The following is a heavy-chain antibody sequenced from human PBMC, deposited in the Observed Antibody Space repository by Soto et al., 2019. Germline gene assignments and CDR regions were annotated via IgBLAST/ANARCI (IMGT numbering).Heavy chain of an antibody. J-gene: IGHJ3*01. CDR3: ARSRPQGLDFPGVIPWDALDV. V-gene: IGHV1-69*01. CDR2: VIPIFGTT. D-gene: IGHD2-21*01. Sequence: QVQLVQSGAEMKKPGSSVRVSCKASGGAFSSSGISWVRQAPGQGLEWMAGVIPIFGTTKNAPKFQGRVTVSADESTSTDYMALSSLRSEDTAVYFCARSRPQGLDFPGVIPWDALDVWGQGTLVTVSS. CDR1: GGAFSSSG.